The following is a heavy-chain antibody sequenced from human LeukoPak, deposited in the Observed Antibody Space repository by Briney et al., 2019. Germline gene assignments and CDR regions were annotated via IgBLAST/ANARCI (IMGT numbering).Heavy chain of an antibody. Sequence: PSETLSLTCTVSGGSLSSYYWSWIRQPPGKGLEWIGYIYYSGSTNYDPSLKSRVTISVDTSKNQFFLKLSSVTAADTAVYYCARRKYYYDSSGYTSYFDYWGQGTLVTVSS. CDR1: GGSLSSYY. D-gene: IGHD3-22*01. V-gene: IGHV4-59*08. CDR2: IYYSGST. CDR3: ARRKYYYDSSGYTSYFDY. J-gene: IGHJ4*02.